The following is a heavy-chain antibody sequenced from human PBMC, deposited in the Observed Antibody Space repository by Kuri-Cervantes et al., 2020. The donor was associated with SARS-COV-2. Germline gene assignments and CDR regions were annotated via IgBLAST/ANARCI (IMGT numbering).Heavy chain of an antibody. D-gene: IGHD2/OR15-2a*01. CDR3: ANSFYDTSSVPRLDY. J-gene: IGHJ4*02. CDR1: GFNFSDYY. CDR2: ISSTSGNYI. Sequence: LSLTCAASGFNFSDYYMSWIRQAPGKGLEWVAHISSTSGNYIYYADSVKGRFTISRDNAKKSLYLQMNSVRAEDTAVYYCANSFYDTSSVPRLDYWGQGTLVTVSS. V-gene: IGHV3-11*04.